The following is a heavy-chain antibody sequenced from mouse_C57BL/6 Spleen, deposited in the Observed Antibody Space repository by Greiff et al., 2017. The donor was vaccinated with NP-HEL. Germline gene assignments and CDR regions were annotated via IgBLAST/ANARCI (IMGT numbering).Heavy chain of an antibody. CDR3: ARFPHYYGSSLYYYAMDY. D-gene: IGHD1-1*01. CDR2: IDPSDSET. Sequence: QVQLQQSGAELVRPGSSVKLSCKASGYTFTSYWMHWVKQRPIQGLEWIGNIDPSDSETHYNQKFKDKATLTVDKSSSTAYMQLSSLTSEDSAVYYCARFPHYYGSSLYYYAMDYWGQGTSVTVSS. J-gene: IGHJ4*01. CDR1: GYTFTSYW. V-gene: IGHV1-52*01.